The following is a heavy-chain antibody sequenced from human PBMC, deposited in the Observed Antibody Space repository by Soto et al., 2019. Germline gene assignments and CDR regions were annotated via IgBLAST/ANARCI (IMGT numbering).Heavy chain of an antibody. J-gene: IGHJ4*02. Sequence: LSLTCTVSGASISSYYWSWIRQPPGKGLEWIGYMYFNESPKYNPSLKSRVTMSVDTSKNQFSLKLRSVTAADTAVYYCASLWNFFDFWGQGALVTVSS. CDR1: GASISSYY. D-gene: IGHD2-21*01. V-gene: IGHV4-59*01. CDR2: MYFNESP. CDR3: ASLWNFFDF.